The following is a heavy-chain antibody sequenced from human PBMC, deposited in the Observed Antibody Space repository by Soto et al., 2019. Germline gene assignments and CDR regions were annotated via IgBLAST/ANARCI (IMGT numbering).Heavy chain of an antibody. D-gene: IGHD2-15*01. J-gene: IGHJ6*03. CDR1: GFTVSSNY. V-gene: IGHV3-66*01. CDR3: AGDGRYCSGGSCYYYYYMDA. CDR2: VYSGGST. Sequence: GGSLRLSCAASGFTVSSNYMSWVRQAPGKGLEWVSLVYSGGSTYYADSVKGRFTISRDNSKNTLYLQMNSLRAEDTAVYYCAGDGRYCSGGSCYYYYYMDAWGKGTTVTVSS.